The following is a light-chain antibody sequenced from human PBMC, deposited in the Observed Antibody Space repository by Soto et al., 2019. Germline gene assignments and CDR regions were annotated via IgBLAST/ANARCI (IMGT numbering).Light chain of an antibody. J-gene: IGKJ1*01. Sequence: EILMTQSPATLSVSPGERVTLSCRASQSVSSYLAWYQQKPGQPPRLLIYAASTRATGIPDRFSGSGSGTDFTLTISRLEPEDFAVYYCQQYGSSPKTFGQGTKVDIK. CDR2: AAS. V-gene: IGKV3-20*01. CDR3: QQYGSSPKT. CDR1: QSVSSY.